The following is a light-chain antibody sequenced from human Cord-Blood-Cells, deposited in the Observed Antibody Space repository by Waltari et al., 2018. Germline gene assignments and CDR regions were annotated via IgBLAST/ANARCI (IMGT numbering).Light chain of an antibody. V-gene: IGLV2-14*01. CDR1: SSDVGGYNY. CDR3: SSYTSSSTYV. J-gene: IGLJ1*01. CDR2: DVS. Sequence: QSALTQPASVSGSPGQSITISCTGTSSDVGGYNYVSWYQQHPGKDPKLMIDDVSKRTSGVANRFSGSKSGNTASLTISGLQAEDEADYYCSSYTSSSTYVFGTGTKVTVL.